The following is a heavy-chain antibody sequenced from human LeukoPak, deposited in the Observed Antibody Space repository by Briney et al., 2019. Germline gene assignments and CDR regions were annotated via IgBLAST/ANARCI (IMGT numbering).Heavy chain of an antibody. CDR1: GGSISSSNW. CDR2: IYHSGST. CDR3: ARGPGIAAALLDY. V-gene: IGHV4-4*02. D-gene: IGHD6-13*01. Sequence: PSETLSLTCAVSGGSISSSNWWSWVRQPPGKGLEWIGEIYHSGSTNYNPSLKSRVTISVDKSKNQFPLKLSSVTAADTAVYYCARGPGIAAALLDYWGQGTLVTVSS. J-gene: IGHJ4*02.